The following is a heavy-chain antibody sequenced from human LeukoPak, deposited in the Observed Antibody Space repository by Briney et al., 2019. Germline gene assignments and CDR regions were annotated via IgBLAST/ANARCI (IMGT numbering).Heavy chain of an antibody. CDR1: GYTFTGYY. D-gene: IGHD1-26*01. Sequence: ASVKVSCKASGYTFTGYYMHWVRQAPGQGLERMGWINPNSGGTNYAQKFQGRVTMTRDTSISTAYMELSRLRSDDTAVYYCARDRWYSGSLDYWGQGTLVTVSS. J-gene: IGHJ4*02. CDR3: ARDRWYSGSLDY. CDR2: INPNSGGT. V-gene: IGHV1-2*02.